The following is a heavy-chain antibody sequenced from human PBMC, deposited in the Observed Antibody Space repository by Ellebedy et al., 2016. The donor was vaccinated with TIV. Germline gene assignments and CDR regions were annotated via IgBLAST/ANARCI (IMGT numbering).Heavy chain of an antibody. V-gene: IGHV4-31*03. CDR1: GGSISRGSCY. CDR3: ARGKFAAAGIDY. D-gene: IGHD6-13*01. J-gene: IGHJ4*02. Sequence: MPSETLSLTCTVSGGSISRGSCYWNWIRQYPGKGLEWIGYTYYSGSTYYNPSLKSRVHVSVDTSKNQFSLKLSSVTAADTAVYYCARGKFAAAGIDYWGQGTLVTVSS. CDR2: TYYSGST.